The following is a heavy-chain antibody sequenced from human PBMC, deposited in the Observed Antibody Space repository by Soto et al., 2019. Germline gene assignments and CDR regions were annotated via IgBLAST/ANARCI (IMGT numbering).Heavy chain of an antibody. V-gene: IGHV3-72*01. J-gene: IGHJ4*02. CDR3: ARGVRRSSGWDFDS. Sequence: GGSLRLSCAASGFTFSDHYMDWVRQAPGKGLEWVGRSRSKANSYTTEHAASGKGRFTVSRDDSKNSLYLQMNSLKTEDTAVYYCARGVRRSSGWDFDSWGQGTLVTVSS. CDR1: GFTFSDHY. CDR2: SRSKANSYTT. D-gene: IGHD6-19*01.